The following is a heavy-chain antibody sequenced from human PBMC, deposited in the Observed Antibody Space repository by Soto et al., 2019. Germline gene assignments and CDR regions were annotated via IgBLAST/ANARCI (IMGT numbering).Heavy chain of an antibody. CDR2: IDPSDSYT. J-gene: IGHJ3*02. D-gene: IGHD3-22*01. CDR3: ARLGHYYDSSGYFKAFDI. V-gene: IGHV5-10-1*01. Sequence: GVSLTISCRGSGYSITSYWISCVRQMTGKGLEWMGRIDPSDSYTNYSPSFQGHVTISADKSISTAYLQWSSLKASDTAMYYCARLGHYYDSSGYFKAFDIWGQGTMVTVSS. CDR1: GYSITSYW.